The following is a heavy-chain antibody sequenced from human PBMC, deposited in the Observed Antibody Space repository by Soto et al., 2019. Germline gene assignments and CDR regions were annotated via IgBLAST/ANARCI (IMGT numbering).Heavy chain of an antibody. Sequence: ASVKVSCKSSGYTFTSYGISWVRQAPGQGLERMGWISAYNGNTKYAQKLQGRVTMTTDTSTSTVYMELRSLRSDDTAVYYCARDQYYGGAFDYWGQGTPVTVSS. V-gene: IGHV1-18*01. J-gene: IGHJ4*02. CDR2: ISAYNGNT. CDR3: ARDQYYGGAFDY. CDR1: GYTFTSYG. D-gene: IGHD2-21*01.